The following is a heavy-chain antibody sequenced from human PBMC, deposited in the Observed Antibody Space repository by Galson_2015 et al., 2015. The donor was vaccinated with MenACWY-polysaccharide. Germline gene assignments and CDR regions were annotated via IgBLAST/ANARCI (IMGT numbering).Heavy chain of an antibody. CDR1: GFTFSSYS. V-gene: IGHV3-21*01. D-gene: IGHD3-3*01. CDR3: AREGGYDFWSGLALGVYGMDV. CDR2: ISSSSSYI. J-gene: IGHJ6*02. Sequence: SLRLSCAASGFTFSSYSMNWVRQAPGKGLEWVSSISSSSSYIYYADSVKGRFTISRDNAKNSLYLQMNSLRAEDTAVYYCAREGGYDFWSGLALGVYGMDVWGQGTTVTVSS.